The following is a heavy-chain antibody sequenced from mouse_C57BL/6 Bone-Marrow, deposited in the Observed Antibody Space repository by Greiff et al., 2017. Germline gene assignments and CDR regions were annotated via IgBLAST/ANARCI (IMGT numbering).Heavy chain of an antibody. Sequence: DVMLVESGGDLVKPGGSLKLSCAASGFTFSSYGMSWVRQTPDKRLEWVATISSGGSYTYYPDSVKGRFTISRDNAKNTLYLQMISLKSEDTAMYYCARHIYYYGSGYFDVWGTGTTVTVSS. D-gene: IGHD1-1*01. J-gene: IGHJ1*03. CDR3: ARHIYYYGSGYFDV. V-gene: IGHV5-6*02. CDR2: ISSGGSYT. CDR1: GFTFSSYG.